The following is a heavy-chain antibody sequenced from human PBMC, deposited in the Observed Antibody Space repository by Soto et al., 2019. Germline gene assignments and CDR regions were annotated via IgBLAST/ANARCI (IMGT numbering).Heavy chain of an antibody. Sequence: PSETLSLTCTVSGGSISSGDYYWSRIRQPPGKGLEWIGYIYYSGSTYYNPSLKSRVTISVDTSKNQFSLKLSSVTAADTAVYYCARERPHCSGGSCYSDNWFDPWGQGTLVTVSS. CDR1: GGSISSGDYY. V-gene: IGHV4-30-4*01. D-gene: IGHD2-15*01. CDR3: ARERPHCSGGSCYSDNWFDP. J-gene: IGHJ5*02. CDR2: IYYSGST.